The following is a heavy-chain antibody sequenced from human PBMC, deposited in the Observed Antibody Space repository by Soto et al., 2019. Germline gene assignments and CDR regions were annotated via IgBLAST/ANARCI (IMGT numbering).Heavy chain of an antibody. CDR1: GFTFSSYA. D-gene: IGHD6-13*01. Sequence: PGGSLRLSCAASGFTFSSYAMHWVRQAPGKGLEWVAVISYDGSNKYYADSVKGRFTISRDNSKNTLYLQMNSLRAEDTAVYYCARSTSLMAAATFDPWGQGTLVTVSS. J-gene: IGHJ5*02. CDR2: ISYDGSNK. CDR3: ARSTSLMAAATFDP. V-gene: IGHV3-30-3*01.